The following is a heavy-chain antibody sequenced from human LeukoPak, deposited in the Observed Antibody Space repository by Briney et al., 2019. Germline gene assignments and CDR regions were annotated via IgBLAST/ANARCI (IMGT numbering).Heavy chain of an antibody. Sequence: PSETLSLTCTVSGGSISSYYWSWIRQPPGKGLEWIGYIYYSGSTNYNPSLKSRVTISVDTSKNQFSLKLSSVTAADTAVYYCARLIAAAAPYFDYWGQGTLVTVSS. CDR1: GGSISSYY. CDR2: IYYSGST. D-gene: IGHD6-13*01. CDR3: ARLIAAAAPYFDY. J-gene: IGHJ4*02. V-gene: IGHV4-59*01.